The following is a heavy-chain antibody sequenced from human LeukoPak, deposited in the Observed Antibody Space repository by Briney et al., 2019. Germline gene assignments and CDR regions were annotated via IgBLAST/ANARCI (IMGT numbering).Heavy chain of an antibody. Sequence: ASVKVSCKASGYTLTSYGISWVRQAPGQGPEWMGWISPYNGNTNYAQKLQGRVTMTTDTATSTAYMELRSLRSDDTAVYYCAGHDFWSTADYYYYCGMDVWGQGTTVTVSS. CDR2: ISPYNGNT. V-gene: IGHV1-18*01. D-gene: IGHD3-3*01. CDR1: GYTLTSYG. J-gene: IGHJ6*02. CDR3: AGHDFWSTADYYYYCGMDV.